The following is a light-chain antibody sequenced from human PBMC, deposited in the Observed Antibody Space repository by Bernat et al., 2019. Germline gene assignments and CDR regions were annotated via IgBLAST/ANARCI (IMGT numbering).Light chain of an antibody. CDR2: GAS. CDR3: QQYNNWLFT. CDR1: QSVTGN. V-gene: IGKV3-15*01. Sequence: EMVMTQSPATLSVSPGERVTLSSRASQSVTGNLALYQQKLGQTPRLLIYGASTRATGVPARFSGSGSGTEFTLTISSLQSEDFAVYYCQQYNNWLFTFGQGTKVEIK. J-gene: IGKJ2*01.